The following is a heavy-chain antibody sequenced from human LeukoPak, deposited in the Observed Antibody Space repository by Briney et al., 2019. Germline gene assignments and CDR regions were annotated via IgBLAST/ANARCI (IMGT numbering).Heavy chain of an antibody. Sequence: SETLILTCTVSGGSISNTAYYWGWIRQSPGKGLEWIAIIHYNGATYYNPSLRSRVLISADTSKNQFSLTLNSVAAADTAVYYCARLPLLPYSSGYYDYWGQGTLVTVSS. J-gene: IGHJ4*02. D-gene: IGHD6-19*01. CDR3: ARLPLLPYSSGYYDY. CDR2: IHYNGAT. V-gene: IGHV4-39*01. CDR1: GGSISNTAYY.